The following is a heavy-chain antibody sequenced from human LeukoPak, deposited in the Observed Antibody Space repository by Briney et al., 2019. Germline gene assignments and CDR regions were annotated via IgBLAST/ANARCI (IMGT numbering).Heavy chain of an antibody. D-gene: IGHD2-2*01. J-gene: IGHJ6*03. CDR1: GGSISSYY. V-gene: IGHV4-4*09. CDR2: IYTSGST. Sequence: SETLSLTCTVSGGSISSYYWSWIRQPPGKGLEWIGYIYTSGSTNYNPSLKSRVTISVDTSKNQFSLKLSSVTAADTAVYYCASTPRRPYCSSTSRYPYYYYYMDVWGKGTTVTVSS. CDR3: ASTPRRPYCSSTSRYPYYYYYMDV.